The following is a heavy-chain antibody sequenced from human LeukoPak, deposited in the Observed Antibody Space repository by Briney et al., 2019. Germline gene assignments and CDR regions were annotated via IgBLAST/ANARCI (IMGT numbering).Heavy chain of an antibody. CDR2: IIPIFGTA. J-gene: IGHJ4*02. Sequence: VASVKVSCKASGGTFSSYAISWVRQAPGQGLEWTGGIIPIFGTANYAQKFQGRVTITTDESTSTAYMELSSLRSEDTAVYYCARGRGAGTRFDYWGQGTLVTVSS. V-gene: IGHV1-69*05. D-gene: IGHD1-1*01. CDR1: GGTFSSYA. CDR3: ARGRGAGTRFDY.